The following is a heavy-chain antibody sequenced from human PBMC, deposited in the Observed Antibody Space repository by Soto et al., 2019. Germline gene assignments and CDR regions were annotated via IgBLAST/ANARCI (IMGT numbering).Heavy chain of an antibody. CDR3: ARHRVLPAQYYFDS. Sequence: SETLSLTCTVSAGSVSSDTHYWSWLRQPPEKRLEWIGFIYSSGSTNYNPSLKSRVTISVDMSKNQFSLKLNSVTAADTAVYYCARHRVLPAQYYFDSWGQGVVVT. J-gene: IGHJ4*02. V-gene: IGHV4-61*01. CDR1: AGSVSSDTHY. D-gene: IGHD2-2*01. CDR2: IYSSGST.